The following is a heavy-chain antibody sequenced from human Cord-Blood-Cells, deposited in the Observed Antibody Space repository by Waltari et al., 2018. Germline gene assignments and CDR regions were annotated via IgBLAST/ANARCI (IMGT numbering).Heavy chain of an antibody. CDR2: IYHSGST. CDR3: ARGGGAVTTEEYYFDY. V-gene: IGHV4-30-2*01. D-gene: IGHD4-17*01. CDR1: GGSISRGGYS. Sequence: QLQLQESGSGLVKPSQTLSLTCAVSGGSISRGGYSWSWTRQPPGKGLEWIGYIYHSGSTYYNPSLKSRVTISVDRSKNQFSLKLSSVTAADTAVYYCARGGGAVTTEEYYFDYWGQGTLVTVSS. J-gene: IGHJ4*02.